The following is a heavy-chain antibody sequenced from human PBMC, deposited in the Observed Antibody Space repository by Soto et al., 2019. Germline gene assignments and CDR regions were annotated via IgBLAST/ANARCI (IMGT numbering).Heavy chain of an antibody. D-gene: IGHD6-19*01. CDR2: ISTYNGHT. CDR3: ARDWGQQWLAYGLDV. Sequence: QVQLVQSGAEVKKLGASVKVSCKASGYTFTNFGISWVRQAPGQGLEWMGWISTYNGHTTSAQQLQGRLNMTTDTSTSTASMELRSLRSDDAAVYFCARDWGQQWLAYGLDVWGQGTTVTVSS. V-gene: IGHV1-18*01. CDR1: GYTFTNFG. J-gene: IGHJ6*02.